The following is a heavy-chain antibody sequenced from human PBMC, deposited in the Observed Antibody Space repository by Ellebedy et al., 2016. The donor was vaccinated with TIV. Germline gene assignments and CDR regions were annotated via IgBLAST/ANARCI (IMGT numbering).Heavy chain of an antibody. V-gene: IGHV1-8*01. CDR3: ARGRRYCRGTTCHSYLTGEGP. D-gene: IGHD2-15*01. CDR2: MSPNNGNT. Sequence: ASVKVSCXASGYSFTNFDINWVRQAPGQGLEWMGWMSPNNGNTGLAQKFQGSVTMTRSTSIRTAYMELSSLRSEDTAVYYCARGRRYCRGTTCHSYLTGEGPWGQGTLVTVSS. J-gene: IGHJ5*02. CDR1: GYSFTNFD.